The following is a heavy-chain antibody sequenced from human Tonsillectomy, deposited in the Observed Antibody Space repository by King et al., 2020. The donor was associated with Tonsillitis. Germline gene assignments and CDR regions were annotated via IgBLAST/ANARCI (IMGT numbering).Heavy chain of an antibody. CDR2: IYYSGST. V-gene: IGHV4-59*08. Sequence: QLQESGPGLVKPSETLSLTCTVSGGSISSYYWSWIRQPPGKGLEWIGYIYYSGSTNYNPSLKSRVTISVDTSKNQFSLKLSSVTAADTAVYYCARTDGLGYFDWLSYDYWGQGTLVTVSS. CDR3: ARTDGLGYFDWLSYDY. J-gene: IGHJ4*02. D-gene: IGHD3-9*01. CDR1: GGSISSYY.